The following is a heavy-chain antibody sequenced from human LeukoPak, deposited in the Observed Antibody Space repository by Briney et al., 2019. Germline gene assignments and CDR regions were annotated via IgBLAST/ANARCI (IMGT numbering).Heavy chain of an antibody. V-gene: IGHV1-2*02. CDR2: INPNSGGT. J-gene: IGHJ3*02. CDR3: ARTAYCGGDCSDAFDI. D-gene: IGHD2-21*01. CDR1: GYTFTGYY. Sequence: ASVKVSCKASGYTFTGYYMHWVRQAPGQGLEWMGWINPNSGGTNYAQKFQGRVTMTRDTSISTAYMELSRLRSDDTAVYYCARTAYCGGDCSDAFDIWGQGTVVTVSS.